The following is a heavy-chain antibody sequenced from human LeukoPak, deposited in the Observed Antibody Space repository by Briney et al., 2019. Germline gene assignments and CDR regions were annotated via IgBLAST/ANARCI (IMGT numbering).Heavy chain of an antibody. CDR1: GFTFSSYA. CDR2: ISSNGGST. CDR3: ARDRGSYEYYFDY. Sequence: PGGSLRLSCAASGFTFSSYAMLWVRQAPGKGLEYVSAISSNGGSTYYANSVKGRFTISRDNSKNTLYLQMGSLRAEDMAVYYCARDRGSYEYYFDYWGQGTLVTVSS. J-gene: IGHJ4*02. D-gene: IGHD1-26*01. V-gene: IGHV3-64*01.